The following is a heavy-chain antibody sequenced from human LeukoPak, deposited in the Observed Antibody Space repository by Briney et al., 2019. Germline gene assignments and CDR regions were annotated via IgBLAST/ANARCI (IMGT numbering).Heavy chain of an antibody. CDR3: ARAPHGGLLNARYSNYFDY. Sequence: SETLSLTCAVYGGSFSGYYWSWIRQPPGKGLEWIGEINHSGSTNYNPSLKSRVTISVDTSKNQFSLKLSSVTAADTAVYYCARAPHGGLLNARYSNYFDYWGQGTLVTVSS. CDR2: INHSGST. D-gene: IGHD2-15*01. V-gene: IGHV4-34*01. J-gene: IGHJ4*02. CDR1: GGSFSGYY.